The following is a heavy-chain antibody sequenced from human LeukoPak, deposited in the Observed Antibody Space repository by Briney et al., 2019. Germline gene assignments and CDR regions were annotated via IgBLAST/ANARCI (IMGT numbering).Heavy chain of an antibody. D-gene: IGHD6-13*01. CDR3: ARDARDSSSWYAWFDP. CDR1: GGSISSYY. J-gene: IGHJ5*02. Sequence: SETLSLTCTVSGGSISSYYWSWIRQPAGKGLEWIGRIYTSGSTNYNPSLKSRVTMSVDTSKNQFSLKLSSVTAADTAVYYCARDARDSSSWYAWFDPWGQGTLVTVSP. CDR2: IYTSGST. V-gene: IGHV4-4*07.